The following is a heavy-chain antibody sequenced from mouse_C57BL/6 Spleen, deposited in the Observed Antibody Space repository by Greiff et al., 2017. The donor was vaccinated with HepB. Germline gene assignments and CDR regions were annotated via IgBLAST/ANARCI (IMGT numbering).Heavy chain of an antibody. CDR3: AREITTVRDYAMDY. J-gene: IGHJ4*01. CDR2: IYPGSGST. CDR1: GYTFTSYW. D-gene: IGHD1-1*01. Sequence: QVQLQQPGAELVKPGASVKMSCKASGYTFTSYWITWVKQRPGQGLEWIGDIYPGSGSTNYNEKFKSKATLTVDTSSSTAYMQLSSLTSEDSAVYYCAREITTVRDYAMDYWGQGTSVTVSS. V-gene: IGHV1-55*01.